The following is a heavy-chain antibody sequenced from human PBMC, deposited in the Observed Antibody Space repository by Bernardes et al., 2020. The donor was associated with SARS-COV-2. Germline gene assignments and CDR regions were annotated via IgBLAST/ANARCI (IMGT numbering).Heavy chain of an antibody. Sequence: GGSLRLSCAASGFTFSSYWMHWVRQAPGKGLVWVSRISGDGSNTNYADSVKGRFTISRDNAKNTLFLQLNRLRAEDTAVYYCVRDTGYDFSQGISSAANYYYYAMDVWGQGTTVTVSS. D-gene: IGHD3-3*01. CDR3: VRDTGYDFSQGISSAANYYYYAMDV. CDR2: ISGDGSNT. CDR1: GFTFSSYW. V-gene: IGHV3-74*01. J-gene: IGHJ6*02.